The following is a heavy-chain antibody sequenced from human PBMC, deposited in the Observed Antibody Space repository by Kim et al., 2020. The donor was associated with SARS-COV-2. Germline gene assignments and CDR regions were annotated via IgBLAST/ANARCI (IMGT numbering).Heavy chain of an antibody. CDR2: ISSSSSYI. J-gene: IGHJ2*01. Sequence: GGSLRLSCAASGFTFSSYSMNWVRQAPGKGLEWVSSISSSSSYIYYADSVKGRFTISRDNAKNSLYLQMNSLRAEDTAVYYCARVGYSSGWYWYFDLWGRGTLVTVSS. V-gene: IGHV3-21*01. D-gene: IGHD6-19*01. CDR3: ARVGYSSGWYWYFDL. CDR1: GFTFSSYS.